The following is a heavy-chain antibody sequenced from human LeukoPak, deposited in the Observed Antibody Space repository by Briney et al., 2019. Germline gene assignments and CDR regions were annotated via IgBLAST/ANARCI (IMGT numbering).Heavy chain of an antibody. Sequence: GGSLRLSCAASGFTFSSYWMHWVRQAPGKGLVWVSRINTDGSSTSYADSVKGRFTISRDNAKNTLYLQMNSLRAEDTAVYYCARVSSSSWWALDYWGQGALVTVSS. CDR1: GFTFSSYW. D-gene: IGHD6-13*01. V-gene: IGHV3-74*01. J-gene: IGHJ4*02. CDR3: ARVSSSSWWALDY. CDR2: INTDGSST.